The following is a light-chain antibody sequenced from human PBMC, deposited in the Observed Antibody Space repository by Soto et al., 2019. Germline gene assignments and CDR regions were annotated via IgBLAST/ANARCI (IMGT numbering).Light chain of an antibody. CDR3: QQYGVSPT. Sequence: EIVMTQSPGILSVSPGERATLSCRASQSVSSNLAWYRQKPGQAPRLLISGASTRAAGISDRFRGSGSGTDFTLSISRLEPEDFAVYYCQQYGVSPTFGGGTKVDIK. CDR2: GAS. CDR1: QSVSSN. J-gene: IGKJ4*01. V-gene: IGKV3-20*01.